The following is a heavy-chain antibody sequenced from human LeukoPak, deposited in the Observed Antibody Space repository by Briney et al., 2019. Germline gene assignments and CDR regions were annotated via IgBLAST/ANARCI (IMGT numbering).Heavy chain of an antibody. CDR1: GFTFSSYG. D-gene: IGHD3-9*01. CDR3: ARDAGRYCDWLGC. Sequence: GGSLRLSCAASGFTFSSYGMHWVRQAPGKGLEWVAVIWYDGSNKYYVDSVKGRFTISRDNSKNTLYLQMNSLRAEDTAVYYCARDAGRYCDWLGCWGQGTLVSVST. CDR2: IWYDGSNK. V-gene: IGHV3-33*01. J-gene: IGHJ4*02.